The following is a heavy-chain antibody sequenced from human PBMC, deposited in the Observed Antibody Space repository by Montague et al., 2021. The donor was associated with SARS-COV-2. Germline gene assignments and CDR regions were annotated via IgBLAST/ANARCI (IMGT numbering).Heavy chain of an antibody. CDR1: GGSISTYP. V-gene: IGHV4-4*07. CDR2: IHSNGDT. CDR3: ARGSGHYYSPFDN. Sequence: ETLSLTCTVSGGSISTYPWSWIRQPAGKALEWTGRIHSNGDTTYNPSLKSRVTMSVDTSKNQFSLKMTSVTAADTAMYYCARGSGHYYSPFDNWGQGNLVTVSS. D-gene: IGHD2-15*01. J-gene: IGHJ4*02.